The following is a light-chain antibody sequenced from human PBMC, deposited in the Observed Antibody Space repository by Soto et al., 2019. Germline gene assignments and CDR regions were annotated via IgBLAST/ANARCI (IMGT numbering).Light chain of an antibody. CDR3: QQSYIFT. CDR1: QSISSY. CDR2: AAS. V-gene: IGKV1-39*01. Sequence: DIQMTQSPSSLSASVGDRVTITCRASQSISSYLNWYQQKPGKAPKLLIYAASSLQSGVPSRFSGSGSGTDFTLTISSLQPEDFATYYCQQSYIFTFGGGTKVEIK. J-gene: IGKJ4*01.